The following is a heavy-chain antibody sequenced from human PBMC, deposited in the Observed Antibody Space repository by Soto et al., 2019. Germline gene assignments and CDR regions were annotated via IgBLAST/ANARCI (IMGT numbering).Heavy chain of an antibody. CDR3: ARDKDYILTGYYCYYGMDV. Sequence: QVQLVQSGAEVKKPGSSVKVSCKASGGTFSSYAISWVRQAPGQGLEWMGGFIPIFGTANYPQKFQGRVTITADKSTSTAYMELSSLRSDDTAVYYCARDKDYILTGYYCYYGMDVWGQGTTVTVSS. CDR1: GGTFSSYA. CDR2: FIPIFGTA. V-gene: IGHV1-69*06. D-gene: IGHD3-9*01. J-gene: IGHJ6*02.